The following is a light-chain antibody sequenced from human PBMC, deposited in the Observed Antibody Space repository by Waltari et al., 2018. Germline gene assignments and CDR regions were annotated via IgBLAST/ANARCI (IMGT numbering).Light chain of an antibody. J-gene: IGLJ2*01. V-gene: IGLV3-19*01. CDR3: NSRDTRGNHFVV. CDR1: HLTSYH. Sequence: SSELSQDPAVSVALGPTVDITCQEDHLTSYHVSWYQQKPGQAPMLVIYDKDNRPSGIPDRFSGSSSGNIATLTITGAQAEDEADYYCNSRDTRGNHFVVFGGGTQLTVL. CDR2: DKD.